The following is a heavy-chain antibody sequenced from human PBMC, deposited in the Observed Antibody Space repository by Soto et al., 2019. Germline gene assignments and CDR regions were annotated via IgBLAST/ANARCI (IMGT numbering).Heavy chain of an antibody. J-gene: IGHJ4*01. V-gene: IGHV3-64D*06. CDR2: ITSDGDST. CDR3: VKDNQLLRYYFEF. Sequence: GGSLRLSCSVSGFTFSNYAMHWVRQAPGKGLEYVSGITSDGDSTWHADSVKDRFTISRDNSKNTLFLQMSSLRVEDTAIYFCVKDNQLLRYYFEFWGPGTLVTVSS. D-gene: IGHD2-15*01. CDR1: GFTFSNYA.